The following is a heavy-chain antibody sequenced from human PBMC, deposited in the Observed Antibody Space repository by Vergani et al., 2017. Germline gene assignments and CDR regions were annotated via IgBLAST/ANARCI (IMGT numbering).Heavy chain of an antibody. Sequence: QVQLVQSGAEVKQPESSVKVSCKASGGTFSSYAISWVRQAPGQGLEWRGRIIPIFGTANYAQRFQGRVTITADKSTSTAYLELSSLRSDDTAVYYCAEGTGDYFDYWGQGTLVTVSS. V-gene: IGHV1-69*14. D-gene: IGHD2-8*02. CDR3: AEGTGDYFDY. CDR2: IIPIFGTA. CDR1: GGTFSSYA. J-gene: IGHJ4*02.